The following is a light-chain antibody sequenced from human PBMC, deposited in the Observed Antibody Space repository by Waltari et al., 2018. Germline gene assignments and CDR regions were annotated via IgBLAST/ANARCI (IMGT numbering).Light chain of an antibody. V-gene: IGLV3-1*01. Sequence: SYELTQPPSVSVSPGQTASITCPGDKLGDKYACWYRQKPGQSPVLVIYQDSRRPSGIPWRFSGSNSGNTATLTISGTQAMDEADYYCQAWDSSIDWVFGGGTKLTVL. J-gene: IGLJ3*02. CDR3: QAWDSSIDWV. CDR2: QDS. CDR1: KLGDKY.